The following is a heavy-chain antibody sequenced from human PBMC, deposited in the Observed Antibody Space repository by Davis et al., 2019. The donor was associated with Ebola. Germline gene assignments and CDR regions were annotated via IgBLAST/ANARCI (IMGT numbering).Heavy chain of an antibody. CDR2: ISGNTFYI. CDR1: GFPFSLYT. CDR3: ARDVGESLDS. D-gene: IGHD4-17*01. V-gene: IGHV3-21*01. Sequence: GESLKISCATSGFPFSLYTIHWVRQVPGKGLEWVSSISGNTFYIYYADSLKGRFTLSRDNARKSVYLQMNSLTVNDTALYYCARDVGESLDSWCQGTLGSVSS. J-gene: IGHJ4*02.